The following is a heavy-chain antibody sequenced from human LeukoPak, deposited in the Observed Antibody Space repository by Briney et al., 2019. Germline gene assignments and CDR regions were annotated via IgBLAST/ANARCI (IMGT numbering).Heavy chain of an antibody. CDR2: ISSSSSYI. J-gene: IGHJ4*02. Sequence: PGGSLRLSCAASGFTFSSYSMNWVRQAPGQGLEWVSSISSSSSYIYYADSVKGRFTISRDNAKNSLYLQMNRLRAEDTAVYYCAREPPRYSYGSYYFDYWGQGTLVTVSS. V-gene: IGHV3-21*01. D-gene: IGHD5-18*01. CDR1: GFTFSSYS. CDR3: AREPPRYSYGSYYFDY.